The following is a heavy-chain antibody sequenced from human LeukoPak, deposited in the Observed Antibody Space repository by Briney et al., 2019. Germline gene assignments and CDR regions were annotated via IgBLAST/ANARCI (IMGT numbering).Heavy chain of an antibody. D-gene: IGHD4-23*01. CDR3: ARDLRLNGGSTMDV. Sequence: PGGSLRPSCVVSGFTFSSYGMHWVRQAPGKGLEYVSAISSNGGSTYYANSVKGRFTISRDNSKNTSYLQMGSLRAEDTAVYYCARDLRLNGGSTMDVWGLGTTVTVSS. CDR2: ISSNGGST. V-gene: IGHV3-64*01. J-gene: IGHJ6*02. CDR1: GFTFSSYG.